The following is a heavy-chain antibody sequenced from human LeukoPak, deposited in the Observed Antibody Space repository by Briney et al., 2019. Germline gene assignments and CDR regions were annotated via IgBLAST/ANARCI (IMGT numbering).Heavy chain of an antibody. Sequence: GGSLRLSCAASGFTFSSYAMSWVRQAPGKGLEWVSAISGSGGGTYYADSVKGRFTISRDNSKNTLYLQMNSLRAEDTAVYYCAKWASRYYDSSGYHRNWGQGTLVTVSS. CDR2: ISGSGGGT. J-gene: IGHJ4*02. D-gene: IGHD3-22*01. CDR1: GFTFSSYA. V-gene: IGHV3-23*01. CDR3: AKWASRYYDSSGYHRN.